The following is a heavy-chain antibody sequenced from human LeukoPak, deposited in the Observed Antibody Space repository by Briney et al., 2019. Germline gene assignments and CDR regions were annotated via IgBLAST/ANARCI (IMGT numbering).Heavy chain of an antibody. J-gene: IGHJ4*02. V-gene: IGHV4-59*01. CDR3: ARHPSYGYFYDY. D-gene: IGHD5-18*01. CDR2: IYYSGST. Sequence: PSETLSLTCTVSGGSISSYYWSWIRQPPGKGLEWIGYIYYSGSTNYNPSLKSRVTISVDTSKNQFSLKLSSVTAADTAVYYCARHPSYGYFYDYWGQGTLVTVSS. CDR1: GGSISSYY.